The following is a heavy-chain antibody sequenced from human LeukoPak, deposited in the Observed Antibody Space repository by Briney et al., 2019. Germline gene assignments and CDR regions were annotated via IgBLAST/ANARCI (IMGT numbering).Heavy chain of an antibody. CDR3: ARHLIKDSVVVVGEPPSKYMDV. V-gene: IGHV1-46*01. D-gene: IGHD2-2*01. J-gene: IGHJ6*03. Sequence: ASVKVSCKASGYTFTNFYIHWVRQAPGQGLEWMGIIDPSGGTSNYAEKFEGRVTMTRDTSTSTVYMELSGLRSEDTAVYYCARHLIKDSVVVVGEPPSKYMDVWGKGTTVTVSS. CDR1: GYTFTNFY. CDR2: IDPSGGTS.